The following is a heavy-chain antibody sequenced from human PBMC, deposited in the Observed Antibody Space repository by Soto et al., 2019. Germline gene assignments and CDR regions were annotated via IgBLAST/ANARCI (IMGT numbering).Heavy chain of an antibody. CDR1: GFTFSSYG. V-gene: IGHV3-30*03. CDR2: ISYDGSNK. Sequence: GGSLRLSCAASGFTFSSYGMHWVRQAPGKGLEWVAVISYDGSNKYYADSVKGRFTISRDNSKNTLYLQMNSLRAEDTAVYYCARGILDYYGSGSYYISYYYYYGMDVWGQGTTVTVSS. J-gene: IGHJ6*02. D-gene: IGHD3-10*01. CDR3: ARGILDYYGSGSYYISYYYYYGMDV.